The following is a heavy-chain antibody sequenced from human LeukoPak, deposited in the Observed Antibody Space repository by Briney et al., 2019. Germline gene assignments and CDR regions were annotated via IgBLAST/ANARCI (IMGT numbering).Heavy chain of an antibody. D-gene: IGHD5-24*01. J-gene: IGHJ3*02. CDR3: ARVPEMATMGAFDI. CDR2: ISAYNGNT. CDR1: GYTFTSYG. V-gene: IGHV1-18*01. Sequence: ASVKVSCKAFGYTFTSYGISWVRQAPGQGLEWMGWISAYNGNTNYAQKFQGRVSMTRDTSTSTVYMELSSLRSEDTAVYYCARVPEMATMGAFDIWGQGTMVTVSS.